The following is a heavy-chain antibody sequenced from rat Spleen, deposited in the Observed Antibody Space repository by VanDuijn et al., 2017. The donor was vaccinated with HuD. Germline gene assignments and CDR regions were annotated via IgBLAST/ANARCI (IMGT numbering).Heavy chain of an antibody. Sequence: EVQLVESGGGLVQPGGSLKLSCVASGFTFNNYWMTWIRQAPGKGLEWVASITNASGRTYYPDSVKGRFTISRDTAQNTLYLQMNSPTSEDTATYYCTRAMYTTDYYFAKGYYVMDAWGQGASVTVSS. CDR1: GFTFNNYW. V-gene: IGHV5-31*01. CDR2: ITNASGRT. D-gene: IGHD1-6*01. J-gene: IGHJ4*01. CDR3: TRAMYTTDYYFAKGYYVMDA.